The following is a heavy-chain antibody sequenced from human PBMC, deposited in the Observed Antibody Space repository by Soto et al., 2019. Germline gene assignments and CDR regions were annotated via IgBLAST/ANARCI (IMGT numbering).Heavy chain of an antibody. Sequence: GGSLRLSCAASGFTFSSYWMHWVRQAPGKGLVWVSRINSDGSSTSYADSVKGRFTISRDNAKNTLYLQMNSLRAEDTAVYYCARDRGSGSYLDYFDYWGQGTLVTVSS. D-gene: IGHD1-26*01. V-gene: IGHV3-74*01. CDR1: GFTFSSYW. CDR3: ARDRGSGSYLDYFDY. CDR2: INSDGSST. J-gene: IGHJ4*02.